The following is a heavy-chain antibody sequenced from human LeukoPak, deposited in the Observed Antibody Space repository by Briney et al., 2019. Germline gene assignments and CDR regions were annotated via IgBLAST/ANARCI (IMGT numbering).Heavy chain of an antibody. V-gene: IGHV1-18*04. CDR2: ISPYNGNT. CDR3: TRDHLAADGSDAFDI. J-gene: IGHJ3*02. D-gene: IGHD6-13*01. Sequence: ASVKVSCKASGYIFTRTGVNWVRQALGQGLEWMGWISPYNGNTKYAQKFQGRVTVTTDTSTTTAYMDLRSLRSDDTAVYYCTRDHLAADGSDAFDIWGQGTMVTVSS. CDR1: GYIFTRTG.